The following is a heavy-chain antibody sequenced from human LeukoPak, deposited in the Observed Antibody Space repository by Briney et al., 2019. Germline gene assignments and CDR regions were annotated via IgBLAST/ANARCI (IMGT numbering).Heavy chain of an antibody. D-gene: IGHD1-26*01. V-gene: IGHV3-53*01. Sequence: PGGSLRVSCAASGFTVSSNYMSWVRQAPGKGLEWVSVIYSGGSTYYADSVKGRFTISRDNSKNTLYLQMNSLRADDTAVYYCARGGVGARRAAFDLWGQGTMVTVSS. J-gene: IGHJ3*01. CDR2: IYSGGST. CDR3: ARGGVGARRAAFDL. CDR1: GFTVSSNY.